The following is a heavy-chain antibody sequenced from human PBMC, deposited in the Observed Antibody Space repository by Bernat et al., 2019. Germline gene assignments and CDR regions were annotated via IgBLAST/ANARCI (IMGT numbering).Heavy chain of an antibody. J-gene: IGHJ3*02. V-gene: IGHV3-21*01. D-gene: IGHD2-2*01. CDR1: GFTFSSYS. Sequence: EVQLVESGGGLVKPGGSLRLSCAASGFTFSSYSMNWVRLAPGKGLEWVSSISSSSSYIYYADSVKGRFTIARDNAKNSLYLQMNSLRAEDTAVYYCARDHIVVVPAAIGDDAFDIWGQGKMVTVSS. CDR3: ARDHIVVVPAAIGDDAFDI. CDR2: ISSSSSYI.